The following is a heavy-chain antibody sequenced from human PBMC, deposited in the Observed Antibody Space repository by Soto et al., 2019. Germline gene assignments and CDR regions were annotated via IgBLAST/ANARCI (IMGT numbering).Heavy chain of an antibody. V-gene: IGHV3-30*18. D-gene: IGHD3-10*01. CDR3: AKSGSVWPPLDY. J-gene: IGHJ4*02. CDR2: ISYDGSNK. Sequence: QVQLVESGGGVVQPGRSLRLSCAASGFTFSNYGMHWVRQAPGKGLEWVAVISYDGSNKYYADSVKGRFTISRDNSKNTLYLQMNSLRAEDTAVYYCAKSGSVWPPLDYWGQGTLVTVSS. CDR1: GFTFSNYG.